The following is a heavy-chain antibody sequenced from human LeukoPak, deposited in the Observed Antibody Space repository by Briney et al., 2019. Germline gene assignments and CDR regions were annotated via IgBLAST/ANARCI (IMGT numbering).Heavy chain of an antibody. CDR2: IVGSVGSR. CDR1: GFTFRSYG. D-gene: IGHD3-3*01. CDR3: AKETLDYDFWNGYFSY. V-gene: IGHV3-23*01. J-gene: IGHJ4*02. Sequence: GGSLRLSCVASGFTFRSYGMQWVRPAPGRGLEWVSGIVGSVGSRYYADSVEGGFSSSRDNSKNTLNLQMNRLRAEDTDVYDCAKETLDYDFWNGYFSYWGQGTLVTVSS.